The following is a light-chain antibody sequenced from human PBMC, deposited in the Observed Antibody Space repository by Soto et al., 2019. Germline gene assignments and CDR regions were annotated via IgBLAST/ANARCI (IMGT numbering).Light chain of an antibody. V-gene: IGLV1-40*01. Sequence: QSVLTQPPSVSGAPGQRVTVSCTGSSANIGARYDVHWYQQLPGTAPKLLIYANTIRPSGVPDRFSASKSGTSASLAIAGLQAEDEADYYCQSYDSSLSGWVFGGGTKVTVL. CDR2: ANT. J-gene: IGLJ3*02. CDR1: SANIGARYD. CDR3: QSYDSSLSGWV.